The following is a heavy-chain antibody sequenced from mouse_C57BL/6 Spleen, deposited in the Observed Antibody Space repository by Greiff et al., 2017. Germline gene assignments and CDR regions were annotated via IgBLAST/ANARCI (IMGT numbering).Heavy chain of an antibody. J-gene: IGHJ3*01. CDR2: ISSGGSST. V-gene: IGHV5-6*01. D-gene: IGHD2-4*01. CDR3: ARHRDYDGGAWFAY. Sequence: EVQRVESGGDLVKPGGSLKLSCAASGFTFSSYGMSWVRQTPDKRLEWVATISSGGSSTYYPDRVKGRFTISRDNAKNTLYLQMSSLKSEDTAMYYCARHRDYDGGAWFAYWGQGTLVTVSA. CDR1: GFTFSSYG.